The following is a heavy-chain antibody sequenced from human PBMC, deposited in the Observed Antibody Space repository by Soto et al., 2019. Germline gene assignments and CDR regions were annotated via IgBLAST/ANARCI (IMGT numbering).Heavy chain of an antibody. CDR1: GFTSISYV. V-gene: IGHV3-30-3*01. D-gene: IGHD3-22*01. CDR3: ARGVFYYYGSSGYSPDY. CDR2: ISFDGSKK. Sequence: PGGSLRLSCEGSGFTSISYVMHWVRQAPGKGLEWVALISFDGSKKNYADSVKGRFTISRDNSKNMMYLQMNTLRPEDRAVYYCARGVFYYYGSSGYSPDYWGQGTLVTVSS. J-gene: IGHJ4*02.